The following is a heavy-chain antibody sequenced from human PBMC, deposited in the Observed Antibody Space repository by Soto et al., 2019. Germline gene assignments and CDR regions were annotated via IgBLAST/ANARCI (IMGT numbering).Heavy chain of an antibody. CDR2: ISSYGADT. CDR3: VKEGYMRSNWYGQFDY. Sequence: LRLSCSASGFTFNSYGMHWVRQAPGKGLEFVSAISSYGADTYYADSVKGRFAISRDNSKNTIYLQMSSLRAEDTALYYCVKEGYMRSNWYGQFDYWGQGALVTVSS. V-gene: IGHV3-64D*06. CDR1: GFTFNSYG. J-gene: IGHJ4*02. D-gene: IGHD6-13*01.